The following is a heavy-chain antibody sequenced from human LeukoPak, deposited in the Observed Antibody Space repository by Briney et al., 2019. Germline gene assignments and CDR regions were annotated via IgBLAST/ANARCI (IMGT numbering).Heavy chain of an antibody. CDR2: IYYSGST. CDR1: GYSISSGYY. D-gene: IGHD3-22*01. Sequence: PSETLSLTCTVSGYSISSGYYWSWIRQPPGKGLEWIGYIYYSGSTNYNPSLKSRVTISVDTSKNQFSLKLSSVTAADTAVYYCARESFYSPGGAFDIWGQGTMVTVSS. CDR3: ARESFYSPGGAFDI. J-gene: IGHJ3*02. V-gene: IGHV4-61*01.